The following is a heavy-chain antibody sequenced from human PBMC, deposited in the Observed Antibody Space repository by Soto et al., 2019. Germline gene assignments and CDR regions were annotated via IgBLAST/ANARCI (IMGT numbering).Heavy chain of an antibody. D-gene: IGHD2-21*01. Sequence: ASVKVSCKASGYIFTNYYIHWVRQAPGQGLEWMAIINPSGGSTNYAQKFQGRVTLARDTFTNTVYMELSSLRSEDTAIYYCARDLTSGDCWGQGTLVTVSS. V-gene: IGHV1-46*01. CDR3: ARDLTSGDC. J-gene: IGHJ4*02. CDR1: GYIFTNYY. CDR2: INPSGGST.